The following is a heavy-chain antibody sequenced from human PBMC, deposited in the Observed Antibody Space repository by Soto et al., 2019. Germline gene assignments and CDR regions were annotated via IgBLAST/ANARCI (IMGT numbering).Heavy chain of an antibody. Sequence: ASVKVSCKASGYTFTSYDISWVRRATGQGLEWMGWMNPNNDNTDYAPKFQGRVTMTMNTSIGTAYMELSSLRSEDTAVYYCARSPRNYYALGSYSYFRHWGQGTLVTVSS. J-gene: IGHJ1*01. D-gene: IGHD3-10*01. CDR2: MNPNNDNT. CDR3: ARSPRNYYALGSYSYFRH. CDR1: GYTFTSYD. V-gene: IGHV1-8*01.